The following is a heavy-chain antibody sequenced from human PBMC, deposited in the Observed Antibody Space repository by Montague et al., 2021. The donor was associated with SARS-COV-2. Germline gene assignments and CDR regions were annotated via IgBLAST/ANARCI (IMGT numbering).Heavy chain of an antibody. CDR2: ISTSGSS. V-gene: IGHV4-61*09. Sequence: TLSLTCSASGASISSANDYWTWIRQPAGKGLEWIGHISTSGSSSYNPSLKSRVTIILDTSKQQFSLELTSVTAADTAVYYCAGDRRGMAMAGRAYYYYMDVWGKGTTVTSP. CDR1: GASISSANDY. J-gene: IGHJ6*03. D-gene: IGHD6-19*01. CDR3: AGDRRGMAMAGRAYYYYMDV.